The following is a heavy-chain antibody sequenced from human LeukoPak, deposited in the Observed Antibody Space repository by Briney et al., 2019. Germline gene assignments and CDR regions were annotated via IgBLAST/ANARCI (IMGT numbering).Heavy chain of an antibody. D-gene: IGHD2/OR15-2a*01. CDR3: ARATLSRDFDY. CDR1: GGSISSTTYY. V-gene: IGHV4-39*07. CDR2: IYYSGST. J-gene: IGHJ4*02. Sequence: PSETLSLTCTVSGGSISSTTYYWGWIRQPPGKGLEWIGSIYYSGSTYYNPSLKSRVTISVDTSKNQFSLKLSSVTAADTAMYYCARATLSRDFDYWGQGTLVTVSS.